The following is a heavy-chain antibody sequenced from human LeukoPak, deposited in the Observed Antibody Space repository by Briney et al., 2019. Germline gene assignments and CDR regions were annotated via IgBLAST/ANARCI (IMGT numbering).Heavy chain of an antibody. V-gene: IGHV3-30-3*01. Sequence: GGSLRLSCAASGFTFSSYAMHWVRQAPGKGLEWVAVISYDESNKYYADSVKGRFTISRDNSKNTLYLQMNSLRAEDTAVYYCARAPPDSSGYYFDYWGQGTLVTVSS. CDR3: ARAPPDSSGYYFDY. J-gene: IGHJ4*02. CDR2: ISYDESNK. CDR1: GFTFSSYA. D-gene: IGHD3-22*01.